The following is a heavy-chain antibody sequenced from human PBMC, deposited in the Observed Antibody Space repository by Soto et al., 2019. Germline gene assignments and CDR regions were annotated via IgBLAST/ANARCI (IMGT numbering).Heavy chain of an antibody. CDR1: GFIFDDYA. J-gene: IGHJ4*02. D-gene: IGHD6-6*01. CDR3: AKDMFSSSSAATFDY. CDR2: ISWQSGSI. Sequence: DVQLVESGGGLAQPGRSLRLSCAASGFIFDDYAMHWARQAPGKGLEWVSGISWQSGSIRYADSVKGRFTISRDNAKNSLYLQMNSLRVEDTALYYCAKDMFSSSSAATFDYWGQGILVTVSS. V-gene: IGHV3-9*01.